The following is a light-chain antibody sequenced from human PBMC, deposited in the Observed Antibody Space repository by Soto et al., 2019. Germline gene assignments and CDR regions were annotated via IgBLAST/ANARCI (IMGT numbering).Light chain of an antibody. CDR2: GAS. J-gene: IGKJ1*01. V-gene: IGKV3-20*01. CDR1: QSVSNNY. Sequence: IVLTQSPGTLSLSPGERATLHCRASQSVSNNYLAWYQQKPGQAPRLLIYGASNRATDIPDRFSGSGSGTDFTLTINRLEPEDFAVYYCQQYGGSPRTFGQGTKVDVK. CDR3: QQYGGSPRT.